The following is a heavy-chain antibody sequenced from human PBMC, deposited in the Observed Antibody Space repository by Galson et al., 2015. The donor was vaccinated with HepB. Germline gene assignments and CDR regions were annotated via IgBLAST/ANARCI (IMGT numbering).Heavy chain of an antibody. Sequence: SLRLSCAASGFTVSSNYMSWVRQAPGKGLEWVSIIYSGTSTYYADSVRGRFTISRHTFKNTLYLQMNSLRAEDTAVYYCARGPRYYYDSSGPCYFDYWGQGTLVTVSS. D-gene: IGHD3-22*01. CDR1: GFTVSSNY. CDR2: IYSGTST. J-gene: IGHJ4*02. V-gene: IGHV3-53*04. CDR3: ARGPRYYYDSSGPCYFDY.